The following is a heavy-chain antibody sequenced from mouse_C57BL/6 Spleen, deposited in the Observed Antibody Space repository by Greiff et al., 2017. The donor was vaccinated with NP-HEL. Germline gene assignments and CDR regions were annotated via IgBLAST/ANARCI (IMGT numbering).Heavy chain of an antibody. J-gene: IGHJ4*01. V-gene: IGHV1-42*01. CDR3: ASFDFLYAMDY. CDR2: INPSTGGT. CDR1: GYSFTGYY. D-gene: IGHD2-4*01. Sequence: VQLQQSGPELVKPGASVKISCKASGYSFTGYYMNWVKQSPEKSLEWIGEINPSTGGTTYNQKFKAKATLTVDKSSSTAYMQLKSLTSEDSAVYYCASFDFLYAMDYWGQGTSVTVSS.